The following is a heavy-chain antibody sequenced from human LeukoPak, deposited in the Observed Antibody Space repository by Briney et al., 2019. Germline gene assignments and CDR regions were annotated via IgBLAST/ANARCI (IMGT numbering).Heavy chain of an antibody. CDR1: GGSISSYY. D-gene: IGHD3-22*01. J-gene: IGHJ4*02. CDR2: IYYSGST. Sequence: SETLSLTCTVSGGSISSYYWSWIRQPPGKGLEWIGYIYYSGSTNYNPSLKSRVTISVDTSKNQFSLKLSSVTAADTAVYYCARSPNYYDSSHFDYWGQGTLVTVST. CDR3: ARSPNYYDSSHFDY. V-gene: IGHV4-59*08.